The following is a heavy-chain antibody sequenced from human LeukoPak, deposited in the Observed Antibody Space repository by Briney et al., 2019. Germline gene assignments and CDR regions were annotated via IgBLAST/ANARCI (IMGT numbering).Heavy chain of an antibody. CDR2: IYYSGST. J-gene: IGHJ6*02. Sequence: PSETLSLTCTVSGGSISSYYWSWIRQPPGKGLEWIGYIYYSGSTNYNPSLKSRVTISVDTSKNQFSLKLSSVTAADTAVYYCARVGYGDYHYYYGMDVWGQGTTVTVSS. CDR3: ARVGYGDYHYYYGMDV. V-gene: IGHV4-59*01. CDR1: GGSISSYY. D-gene: IGHD4-17*01.